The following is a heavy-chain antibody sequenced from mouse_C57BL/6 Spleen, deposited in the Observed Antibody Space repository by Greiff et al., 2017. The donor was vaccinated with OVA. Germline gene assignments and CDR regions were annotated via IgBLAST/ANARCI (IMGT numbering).Heavy chain of an antibody. CDR2: IRNKANGYTT. J-gene: IGHJ4*01. CDR1: GFTFTDYY. V-gene: IGHV7-3*01. CDR3: ARSDSPPYAMDY. Sequence: EVNVVESGGGLVQPGGSLSLSCAASGFTFTDYYMSWVRQPPGKALEWLGFIRNKANGYTTEYSASVKGRFTISRDNSQSILYLQMNALRAEDSATYYCARSDSPPYAMDYWGQGTSVTVSS.